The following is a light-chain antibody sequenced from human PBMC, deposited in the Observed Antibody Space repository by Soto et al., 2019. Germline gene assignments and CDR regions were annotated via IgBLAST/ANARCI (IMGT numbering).Light chain of an antibody. Sequence: SYELTQPPSVSVSPGQTASITCSGDKLGDKYTCWYQQNPGQSPVLVIYQDSKRPSGIPERFSGSNSGNTATLTISGTQAMDEADYYCPAWDSSTGRFVFGTGTKLTVL. CDR2: QDS. CDR3: PAWDSSTGRFV. J-gene: IGLJ1*01. V-gene: IGLV3-1*01. CDR1: KLGDKY.